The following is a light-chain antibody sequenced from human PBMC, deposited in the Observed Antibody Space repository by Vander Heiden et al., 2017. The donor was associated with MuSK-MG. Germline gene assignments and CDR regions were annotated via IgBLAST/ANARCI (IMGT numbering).Light chain of an antibody. CDR1: QSIGNY. CDR2: AAS. V-gene: IGKV1-39*01. CDR3: QQAYTIPYT. Sequence: DIQMTQSPSSLSASVGDRVSITCRASQSIGNYLNWYQHKPGRVPNLLIYAASSLQSGVPSRFSGSASGTLYTLTISSLKPEDSATYYCQQAYTIPYTVGQGTKLEIK. J-gene: IGKJ2*01.